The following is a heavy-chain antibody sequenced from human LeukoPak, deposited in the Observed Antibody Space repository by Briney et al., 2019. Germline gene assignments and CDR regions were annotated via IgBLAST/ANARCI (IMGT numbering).Heavy chain of an antibody. CDR2: ISYDGSNR. Sequence: GGSLRLSCAASGFTFSSYGMHWVRQAPGKGLEWVAVISYDGSNRYYADPVKGRFTISRDNSKNTLYLQMNSLRAEDTAVYYCAKSGGYYYYYGMDVWGQGTTVTVSS. J-gene: IGHJ6*02. D-gene: IGHD3-16*01. V-gene: IGHV3-30*18. CDR1: GFTFSSYG. CDR3: AKSGGYYYYYGMDV.